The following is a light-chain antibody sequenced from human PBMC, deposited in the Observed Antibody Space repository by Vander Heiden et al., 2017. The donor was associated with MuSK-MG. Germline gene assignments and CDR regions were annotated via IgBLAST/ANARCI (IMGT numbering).Light chain of an antibody. Sequence: EIVMTQSPATLSVSPGERVTLSCRASQSVSSNLAWYQQKPGQAPRLLIYGASTRATGIPARFSGSGSGTEFTLTISSLQSEDFAVYYCQHYNNWPRFGGGTKVEIK. CDR1: QSVSSN. J-gene: IGKJ4*01. V-gene: IGKV3-15*01. CDR3: QHYNNWPR. CDR2: GAS.